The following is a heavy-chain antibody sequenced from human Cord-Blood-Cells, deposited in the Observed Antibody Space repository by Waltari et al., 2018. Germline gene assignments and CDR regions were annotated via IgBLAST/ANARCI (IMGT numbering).Heavy chain of an antibody. CDR3: ARDRLRFAFDI. Sequence: EVPLVDAGGGLVQPGGSLRRSCAASGSTLSSYWMSCVRQAPGKGLEWVANIKQDGSEKYYVDSVKGRFTISRDNAKNSLYLQMNSLRAEDTAVYYCARDRLRFAFDIWGQGTMVTVSS. V-gene: IGHV3-7*01. D-gene: IGHD3-10*01. CDR2: IKQDGSEK. CDR1: GSTLSSYW. J-gene: IGHJ3*02.